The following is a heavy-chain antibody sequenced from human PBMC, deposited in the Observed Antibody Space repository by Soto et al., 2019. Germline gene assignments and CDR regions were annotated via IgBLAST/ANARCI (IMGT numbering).Heavy chain of an antibody. CDR2: INHSGST. CDR3: TRVGRVLLWFGTFDY. D-gene: IGHD3-10*01. CDR1: GGSFSGYY. Sequence: SETLSLTCAVYGGSFSGYYWSWIRQPPGKGLEWIGEINHSGSTNYNPSLKSRVTISVDTSKNQFSLKLSSVTAADTAVYYCTRVGRVLLWFGTFDYWGQGTLVT. V-gene: IGHV4-34*01. J-gene: IGHJ4*02.